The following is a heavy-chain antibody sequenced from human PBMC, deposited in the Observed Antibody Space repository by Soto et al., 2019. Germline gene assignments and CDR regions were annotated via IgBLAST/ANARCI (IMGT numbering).Heavy chain of an antibody. CDR3: AKGRASDCPGCTQDY. D-gene: IGHD2-21*02. CDR2: VSGSGDST. V-gene: IGHV3-23*01. J-gene: IGHJ4*02. Sequence: EVQLLESGGGLAQPGGSLSLSCAASAFTFSSYAMSWVRPAPGKGLEWVSAVSGSGDSTYYADSVKGRFTISRDNSKNTLYLQMNSLRAEDTAVYYCAKGRASDCPGCTQDYWGQGTLVTVSS. CDR1: AFTFSSYA.